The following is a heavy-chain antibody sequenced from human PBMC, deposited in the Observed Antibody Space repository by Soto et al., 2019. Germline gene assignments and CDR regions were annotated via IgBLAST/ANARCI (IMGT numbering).Heavy chain of an antibody. J-gene: IGHJ6*02. CDR2: IYPGDSDT. V-gene: IGHV5-51*01. Sequence: GESLKISCKGSGYSFTSYWIGWVRQMPGKGLEWMGIIYPGDSDTRYSPSFQGQVTISADKSISTAYLQWSSLKASDTAMYYCARLGPYDSCGYYSYYYYGMDVWGPGTTVTVSS. D-gene: IGHD3-22*01. CDR3: ARLGPYDSCGYYSYYYYGMDV. CDR1: GYSFTSYW.